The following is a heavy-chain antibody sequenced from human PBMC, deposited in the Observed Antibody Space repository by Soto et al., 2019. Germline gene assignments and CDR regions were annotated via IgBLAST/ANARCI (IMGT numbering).Heavy chain of an antibody. CDR2: VNTYNGHT. D-gene: IGHD2-8*01. CDR1: GYIFTAYY. V-gene: IGHV1-18*04. Sequence: GPEVQKPGASVKVSCKASGYIFTAYYIGWARQAPGPGLEWMGWVNTYNGHTGYAQKFQGRVTMTTDTSTSTAYMELRDLGTDATAVYYCPIDQRNRNGAEDSWCQGTLVTVSS. J-gene: IGHJ4*02. CDR3: PIDQRNRNGAEDS.